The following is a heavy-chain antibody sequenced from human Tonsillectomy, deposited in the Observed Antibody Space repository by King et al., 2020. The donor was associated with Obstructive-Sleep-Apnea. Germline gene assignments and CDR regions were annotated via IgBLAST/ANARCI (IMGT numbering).Heavy chain of an antibody. CDR3: ALITGSDY. J-gene: IGHJ4*02. Sequence: QLVQSGGGLIRPGGSLRLSCEVSGISFSNYWMTWVRQAPGKGREWVANIKKDGSEKYYVDAVKGRFTISRDNAKNSLFLQMNSLRAEDTAVYYCALITGSDYWGQGTMVTVSS. V-gene: IGHV3-7*01. CDR2: IKKDGSEK. CDR1: GISFSNYW. D-gene: IGHD1-1*01.